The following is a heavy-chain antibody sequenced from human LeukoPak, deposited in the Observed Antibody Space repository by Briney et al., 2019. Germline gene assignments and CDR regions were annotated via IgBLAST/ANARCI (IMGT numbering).Heavy chain of an antibody. J-gene: IGHJ4*02. D-gene: IGHD3-16*01. CDR1: GGSISSYY. V-gene: IGHV4-59*01. Sequence: SETLSLTCTVSGGSISSYYWSWIRQPPGKGLEWIGYIYYSGTTDYNPSLKSRVTISVDTSNNQFSLKVSSVTAADTAVYYCARPRGPYGSFDYWGQGTLVPVSS. CDR3: ARPRGPYGSFDY. CDR2: IYYSGTT.